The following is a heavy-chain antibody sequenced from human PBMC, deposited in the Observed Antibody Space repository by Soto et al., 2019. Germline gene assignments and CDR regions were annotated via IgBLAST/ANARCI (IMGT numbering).Heavy chain of an antibody. V-gene: IGHV1-69*01. CDR1: GGTLSNYA. D-gene: IGHD4-17*01. CDR3: ARVRPTDYVGNYNNGMDV. Sequence: QLQLVQSGAEVKKPGSSVKVSCKASGGTLSNYAFTWVRQAPGQGLEWMGGIIPTFNTANYAQKFQGRVTITADESTSTAYMEVNSLRSEDTAVYYCARVRPTDYVGNYNNGMDVWGQGTTVTVSS. J-gene: IGHJ6*02. CDR2: IIPTFNTA.